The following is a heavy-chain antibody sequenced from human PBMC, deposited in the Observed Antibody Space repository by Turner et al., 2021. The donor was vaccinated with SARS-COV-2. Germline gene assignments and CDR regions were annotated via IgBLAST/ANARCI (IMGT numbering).Heavy chain of an antibody. V-gene: IGHV3-30*18. J-gene: IGHJ4*02. CDR1: GFTFSRYG. Sequence: QVQLMESGGGVVQPGRSLRLSCAASGFTFSRYGMHWVRQAPGKGLEWVADISYDGNNKYYADSVKGRFTISRDNSKNTLYLQMNSLRAEDTAVYYCAKQLGLYSNPMYYFDYWGQGTLVTVSS. D-gene: IGHD4-4*01. CDR3: AKQLGLYSNPMYYFDY. CDR2: ISYDGNNK.